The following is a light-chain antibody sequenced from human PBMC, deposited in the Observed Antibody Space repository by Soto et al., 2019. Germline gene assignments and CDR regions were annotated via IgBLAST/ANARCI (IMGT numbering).Light chain of an antibody. CDR2: GAS. J-gene: IGKJ4*01. V-gene: IGKV1-39*01. Sequence: DIQMTQSPSSLSASVGDRVTITCRASQNIAKYLNWYQQKPGKAPKILIYGASSLQSGVPSRFSGSGSGTDVTLTISSLQPEDFAIYYCQQSYSTHALTFGGGTKVEIK. CDR1: QNIAKY. CDR3: QQSYSTHALT.